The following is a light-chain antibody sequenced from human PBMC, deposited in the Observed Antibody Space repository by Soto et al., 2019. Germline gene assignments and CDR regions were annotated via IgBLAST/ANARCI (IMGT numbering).Light chain of an antibody. Sequence: EVVLTQSPATLSFSPRERATLSCRASQSVTHYLAWYQQRPGQAPRLLIYAASNRATGIPARFSGSGSGTDFTLTIDTLEPEDSAVYFCQQRTNWPPEITFGQGTRLEI. CDR3: QQRTNWPPEIT. CDR2: AAS. V-gene: IGKV3-11*01. J-gene: IGKJ5*01. CDR1: QSVTHY.